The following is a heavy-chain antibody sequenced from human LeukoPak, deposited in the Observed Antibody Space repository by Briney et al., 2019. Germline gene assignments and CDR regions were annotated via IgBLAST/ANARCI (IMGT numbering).Heavy chain of an antibody. J-gene: IGHJ4*02. V-gene: IGHV3-7*05. CDR1: GFTFSGYW. Sequence: GESLRLSCAASGFTFSGYWMSWVRQAPGRGLEWVADINEDGTTIYYVNSVKGRFTISRDNAKNSLSLQLNTLRAGDTAVYYCARWSYVSGTWFLDYWGQGTLVTVSS. CDR2: INEDGTTI. CDR3: ARWSYVSGTWFLDY. D-gene: IGHD3-10*01.